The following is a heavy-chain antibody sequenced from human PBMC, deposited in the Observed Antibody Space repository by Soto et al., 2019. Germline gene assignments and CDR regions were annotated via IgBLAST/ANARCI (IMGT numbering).Heavy chain of an antibody. V-gene: IGHV4-59*01. J-gene: IGHJ5*02. CDR2: IYYSGST. CDR1: GGSISSYY. Sequence: PSETLSLTCTVSGGSISSYYWSWIRQPPGKGLEWIGYIYYSGSTNYNPSLKSRVTISVDTSKNQFSLKLSSVTAADTAVYYCARDLWGAGTDNWFDPWAREPWSPSPQ. D-gene: IGHD6-19*01. CDR3: ARDLWGAGTDNWFDP.